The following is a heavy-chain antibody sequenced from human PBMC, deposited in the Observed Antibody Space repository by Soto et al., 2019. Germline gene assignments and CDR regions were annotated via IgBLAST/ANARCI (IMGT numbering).Heavy chain of an antibody. J-gene: IGHJ6*02. CDR2: INHSGST. D-gene: IGHD1-26*01. CDR1: GGPFSGYY. Sequence: SETLSLTCAVYGGPFSGYYWSWIRQPPGKGLEWIGEINHSGSTNYNPSLKSRVTISVDTSKNQFSLKLSSVTAADTAVYYCARGGRYSGSYYYYYYGMDVWGQGTTVTSP. V-gene: IGHV4-34*01. CDR3: ARGGRYSGSYYYYYYGMDV.